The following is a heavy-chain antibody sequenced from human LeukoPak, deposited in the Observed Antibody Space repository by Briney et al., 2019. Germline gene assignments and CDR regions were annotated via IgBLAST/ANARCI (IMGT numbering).Heavy chain of an antibody. V-gene: IGHV4-4*02. CDR1: GFTFSSYA. J-gene: IGHJ4*02. D-gene: IGHD6-13*01. CDR3: ARVPPAAAGLDY. Sequence: SLRLSCAVSGFTFSSYAMHWVRQAPGKGLEWIGEIYHSGSTNYNPSLKSRVTISVDKSKNQFSLKLSSVTAADTAVYYCARVPPAAAGLDYWGQGTLVTVSS. CDR2: IYHSGST.